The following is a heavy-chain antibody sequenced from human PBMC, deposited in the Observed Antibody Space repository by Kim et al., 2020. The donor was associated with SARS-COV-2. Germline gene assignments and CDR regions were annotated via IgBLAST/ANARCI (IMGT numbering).Heavy chain of an antibody. V-gene: IGHV3-11*01. D-gene: IGHD3-22*01. CDR2: ISSSGSTI. CDR3: ARDPPHYDSSGYYPTGFAFDI. CDR1: GFTFSDYY. J-gene: IGHJ3*02. Sequence: GGSLRLSCAASGFTFSDYYMSWIRQAPGKGLEWVSYISSSGSTIYYADSVKGRFTISRDNAKNSLYLQMNSLRAEDTAVYYCARDPPHYDSSGYYPTGFAFDIWGQGTMVTVSS.